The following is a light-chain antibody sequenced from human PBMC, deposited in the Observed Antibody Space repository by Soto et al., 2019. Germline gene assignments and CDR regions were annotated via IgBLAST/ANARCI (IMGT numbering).Light chain of an antibody. Sequence: EIVMTQSPATLSVSPGERATLSCRARQSVSSNLAWYQRKPGQAPRLLIYGASTRATGIPARFSGSGSGTEFTLTISSLQSEDFAVYYCQQYNNWPRTFGQGTKVDI. CDR1: QSVSSN. V-gene: IGKV3-15*01. CDR3: QQYNNWPRT. CDR2: GAS. J-gene: IGKJ1*01.